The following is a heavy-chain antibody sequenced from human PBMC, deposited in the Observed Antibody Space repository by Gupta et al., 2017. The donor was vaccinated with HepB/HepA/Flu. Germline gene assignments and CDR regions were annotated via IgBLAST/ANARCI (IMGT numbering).Heavy chain of an antibody. V-gene: IGHV3-23*01. D-gene: IGHD6-19*01. Sequence: EVQLLESGGGLVQPGGSLSLSWAASGFTFSSYAMSWVRQAPGKGLGWVSAISGSGGSTYYADSVKARFTISRDNSKNTLYLQMNSLRAEDTAVYYCAKVVRKARGIAVAGRGIWIYDYWGQGTLVTVSS. CDR3: AKVVRKARGIAVAGRGIWIYDY. CDR2: ISGSGGST. J-gene: IGHJ4*02. CDR1: GFTFSSYA.